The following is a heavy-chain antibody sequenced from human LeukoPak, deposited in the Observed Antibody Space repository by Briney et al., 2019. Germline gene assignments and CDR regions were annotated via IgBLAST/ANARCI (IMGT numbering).Heavy chain of an antibody. CDR1: GFTFSSYA. D-gene: IGHD3-16*01. J-gene: IGHJ6*02. V-gene: IGHV3-30-3*01. CDR2: ISSDGSNK. CDR3: ARDGFLGGGAYYYYGMDV. Sequence: GGSLRLSCAASGFTFSSYAMHWVRQAPGKGLEWVAVISSDGSNKYYADSVKGRFTISRDNSKNTLYLQMNSLRAEDTAVYYCARDGFLGGGAYYYYGMDVWGQGTTVTVSS.